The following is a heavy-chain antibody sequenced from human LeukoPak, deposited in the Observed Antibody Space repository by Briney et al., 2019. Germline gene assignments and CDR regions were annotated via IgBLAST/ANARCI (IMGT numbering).Heavy chain of an antibody. D-gene: IGHD2-8*02. Sequence: GRSLRLSCAASGFAFSSYDMHWVRQAPGKGLEWVAVISYDGSDKYYVDSVKGRFTISRDNSKNTLYLQMNSLRAEDTAVYYCARGTGGYPEGAFDYWGQGTLVTVSS. CDR2: ISYDGSDK. CDR3: ARGTGGYPEGAFDY. CDR1: GFAFSSYD. J-gene: IGHJ4*02. V-gene: IGHV3-30*03.